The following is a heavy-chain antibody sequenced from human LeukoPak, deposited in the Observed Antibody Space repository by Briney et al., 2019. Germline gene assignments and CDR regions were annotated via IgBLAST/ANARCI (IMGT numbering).Heavy chain of an antibody. V-gene: IGHV4-39*01. CDR1: GGSISSSSYN. J-gene: IGHJ5*02. CDR2: IYYSGRT. Sequence: SETLSLTCSASGGSISSSSYNWGWIRQPPGKGLEWIGSIYYSGRTYYNPSLKSRVTISVDTSKNQFSLKLSSVTAADTAVYYCARIITYYDFSCWFDPWGQGTLVTVPS. CDR3: ARIITYYDFSCWFDP. D-gene: IGHD3-3*01.